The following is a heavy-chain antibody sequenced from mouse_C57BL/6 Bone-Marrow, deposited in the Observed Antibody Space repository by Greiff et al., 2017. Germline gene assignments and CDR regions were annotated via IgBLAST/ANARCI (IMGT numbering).Heavy chain of an antibody. D-gene: IGHD1-1*01. V-gene: IGHV1-55*01. J-gene: IGHJ4*01. Sequence: QVQLQQPGAELVMPGASVKLSCKASGYTFTSYWITWVKQRPGQGLEWIGDIYPGSGSTNYNEKFKSKATLTVDTSSSTAYMQLSSLTSEDSAVYYCARFLRPRYAMDYWGQGTSVTVSS. CDR2: IYPGSGST. CDR3: ARFLRPRYAMDY. CDR1: GYTFTSYW.